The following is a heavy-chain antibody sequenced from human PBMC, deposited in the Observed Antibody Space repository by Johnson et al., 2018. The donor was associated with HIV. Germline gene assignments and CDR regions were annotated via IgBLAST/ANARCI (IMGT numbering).Heavy chain of an antibody. CDR1: GFTFSSYG. J-gene: IGHJ3*02. V-gene: IGHV3-33*06. CDR2: IGHDGSNK. D-gene: IGHD1-26*01. Sequence: QVQLVESGGGVVQPGRSLRLSCAASGFTFSSYGMHWVRQAPGKGLEWVAVIGHDGSNKYYADSVKGRFTISRDNSKNTLYLQMNSLRAEDTAVYYCVKGVVGAEDVFDIWGQGTMVTVSS. CDR3: VKGVVGAEDVFDI.